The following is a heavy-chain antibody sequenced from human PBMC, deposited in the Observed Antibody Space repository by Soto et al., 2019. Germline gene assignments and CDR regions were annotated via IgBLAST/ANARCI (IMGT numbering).Heavy chain of an antibody. J-gene: IGHJ6*02. CDR1: GFTFSSYA. V-gene: IGHV3-23*01. Sequence: GESLKISCAASGFTFSSYAMSWVRQAPGKGLEWVSAISGSGGSTYYADSVKGRFTISRDNSKNTLYLQMNSLRAEDTAVYYCAKETGIAAAGTESYYYYGMDVWGQGTTVTVSS. CDR2: ISGSGGST. D-gene: IGHD6-13*01. CDR3: AKETGIAAAGTESYYYYGMDV.